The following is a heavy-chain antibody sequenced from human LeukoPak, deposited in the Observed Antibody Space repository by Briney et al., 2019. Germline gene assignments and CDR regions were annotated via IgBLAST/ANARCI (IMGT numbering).Heavy chain of an antibody. CDR1: GFTFSSYS. D-gene: IGHD4-17*01. V-gene: IGHV3-48*01. CDR2: ISSSSSTI. Sequence: GGSLRLSCAASGFTFSSYSMNWVRQAPGKGLEWVSYISSSSSTIYYADSVKGRFTISRDNAKNSLYLQMNSLRAEDTAVYYCARDTEPDYGYGDYRSQYFQHWGQGTLVTVSS. CDR3: ARDTEPDYGYGDYRSQYFQH. J-gene: IGHJ1*01.